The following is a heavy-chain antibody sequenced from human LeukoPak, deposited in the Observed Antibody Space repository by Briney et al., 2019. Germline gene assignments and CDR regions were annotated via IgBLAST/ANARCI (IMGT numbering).Heavy chain of an antibody. D-gene: IGHD6-13*01. J-gene: IGHJ4*02. CDR1: GFTFTSSA. CDR2: IVVGSGNT. CDR3: AAVTPADVTAAGDYYFDY. V-gene: IGHV1-58*01. Sequence: SVKVSCKASGFTFTSSAVQWVRQAHGQRLEWIGWIVVGSGNTNYAQKFQERVTITRDMSTSTAYMELSSLRSEDTAVYYCAAVTPADVTAAGDYYFDYWGQGTLVTVSS.